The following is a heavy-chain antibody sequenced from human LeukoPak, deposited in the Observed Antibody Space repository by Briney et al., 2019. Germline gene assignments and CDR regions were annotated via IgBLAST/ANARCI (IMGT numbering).Heavy chain of an antibody. CDR3: ARLDYDFWSGYYYYMDV. J-gene: IGHJ6*03. CDR2: IYYSGST. V-gene: IGHV4-39*01. D-gene: IGHD3-3*01. CDR1: GGSISSSSYY. Sequence: SETLSLTCTVSGGSISSSSYYWGWIRQPPGKGLEWIGSIYYSGSTYYNPSLKSRVTISVDTSKNQFSLKLSSVTAADTAVYYCARLDYDFWSGYYYYMDVWGKGTTVTASS.